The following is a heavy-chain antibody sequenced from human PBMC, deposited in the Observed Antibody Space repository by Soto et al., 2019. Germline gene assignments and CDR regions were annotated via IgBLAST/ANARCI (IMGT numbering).Heavy chain of an antibody. J-gene: IGHJ3*01. CDR3: ARGLATLPVFAFDV. Sequence: GSGPTLVNPTQTLTLTCSFTGFSFSTSGVGVGWIRQPPGKALEWLALIYWSGDEHYRPSLKSRLTITKDTSKNQVVLIMTNMDPVDTATYYCARGLATLPVFAFDVWGQGTTVT. CDR2: IYWSGDE. V-gene: IGHV2-5*01. D-gene: IGHD6-6*01. CDR1: GFSFSTSGVG.